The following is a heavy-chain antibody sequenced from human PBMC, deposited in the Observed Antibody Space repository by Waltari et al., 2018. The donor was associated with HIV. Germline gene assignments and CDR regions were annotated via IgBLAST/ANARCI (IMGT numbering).Heavy chain of an antibody. CDR1: GVTFRNYG. Sequence: EVQLLESGGGLVQPGGSLRLSCVASGVTFRNYGMTWVRQAPGKGREWVSGLCGSGGSTHYDDPVKGRFTISRDNSKDTLYLQMNTLRAEDTAVYYCAIQHNPLHNYYYGMDVWGQGTTVTVSS. D-gene: IGHD1-1*01. V-gene: IGHV3-23*01. CDR3: AIQHNPLHNYYYGMDV. J-gene: IGHJ6*02. CDR2: LCGSGGST.